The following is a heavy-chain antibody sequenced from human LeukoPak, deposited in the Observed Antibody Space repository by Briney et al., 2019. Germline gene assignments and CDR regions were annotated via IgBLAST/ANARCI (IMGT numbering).Heavy chain of an antibody. CDR1: GYTFSSYF. V-gene: IGHV1-46*01. CDR2: INPSDGST. J-gene: IGHJ4*02. Sequence: GASVKVSGKASGYTFSSYFMHWVRQAPGQGLEWMGIINPSDGSTSYARELQGRVTMTRDTSTGTVYMELSGLRSEDTAVYYCARVDVTFGLIGDYWGQGTLVTVSS. CDR3: ARVDVTFGLIGDY. D-gene: IGHD2-21*02.